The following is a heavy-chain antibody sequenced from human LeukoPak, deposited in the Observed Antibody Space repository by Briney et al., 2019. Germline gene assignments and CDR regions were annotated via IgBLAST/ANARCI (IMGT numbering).Heavy chain of an antibody. CDR3: AEDFGDGYTTGDAFDI. J-gene: IGHJ3*02. CDR2: ISGSGGST. D-gene: IGHD5-24*01. CDR1: GFTFSSYA. V-gene: IGHV3-23*01. Sequence: GGSLRLSCAASGFTFSSYAMSWVRQAPGKGLEWVSAISGSGGSTYYADSVKGRFTISRDNSKNTLYLQMNSLRAEDTAVYYCAEDFGDGYTTGDAFDIWGQGTMVTVSS.